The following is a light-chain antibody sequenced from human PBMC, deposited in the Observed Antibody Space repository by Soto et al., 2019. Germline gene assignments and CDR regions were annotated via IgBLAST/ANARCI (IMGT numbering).Light chain of an antibody. J-gene: IGLJ1*01. Sequence: QSVLTQPASLSGSPWQSITISCTGTSKYVARHKYVPWYQQHPDKAPKLIIYDVTNRPSGISNRFSGSKSGNTASLTISGLQAEDEADYYCSSYTSSSSYVFGTGTKVPVL. CDR1: SKYVARHKY. V-gene: IGLV2-14*01. CDR3: SSYTSSSSYV. CDR2: DVT.